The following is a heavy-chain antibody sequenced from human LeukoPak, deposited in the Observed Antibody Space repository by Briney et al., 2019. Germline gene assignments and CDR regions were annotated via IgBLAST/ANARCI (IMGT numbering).Heavy chain of an antibody. D-gene: IGHD2-2*01. J-gene: IGHJ6*04. CDR3: ARAPIVAVPAAIRGSGMDV. CDR2: IKQDGSEK. V-gene: IGHV3-7*03. CDR1: GFTFSSYW. Sequence: GGSLRLSCAASGFTFSSYWMSWVRQAPGKGLEWVANIKQDGSEKYYVDSVKGRFTISRDNAKNSLYLQMNSLRAEDTAVYYCARAPIVAVPAAIRGSGMDVWGKGTTVTVSS.